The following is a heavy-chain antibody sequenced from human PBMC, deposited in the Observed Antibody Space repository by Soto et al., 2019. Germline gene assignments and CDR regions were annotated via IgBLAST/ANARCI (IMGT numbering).Heavy chain of an antibody. Sequence: PGESLKISCKGSGYSFTSYWIGWVRQMPGKGLEWTGIIYPGDSDTRYSPSFQGQVTISADKSISTAYLQWSSLKASDTAMYYCARRPIAARTYYYYGMDVWGQGTTVTVSS. D-gene: IGHD6-6*01. J-gene: IGHJ6*02. CDR2: IYPGDSDT. CDR1: GYSFTSYW. V-gene: IGHV5-51*01. CDR3: ARRPIAARTYYYYGMDV.